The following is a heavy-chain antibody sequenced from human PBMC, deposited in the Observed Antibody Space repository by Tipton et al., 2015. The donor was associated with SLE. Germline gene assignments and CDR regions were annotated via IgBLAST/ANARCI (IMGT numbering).Heavy chain of an antibody. D-gene: IGHD2-2*01. V-gene: IGHV3-15*01. J-gene: IGHJ4*02. CDR2: IKSKTDGGTT. CDR1: GFTFSRYD. CDR3: TTVVVVPFDY. Sequence: SLRLSCKASGFTFSRYDMSWVRQAPGKGLEWVGRIKSKTDGGTTDYAAPVKGRFTISRDDSKNTLYLQMNSLKTEDTAVYYCTTVVVVPFDYWGQGTLVTVSS.